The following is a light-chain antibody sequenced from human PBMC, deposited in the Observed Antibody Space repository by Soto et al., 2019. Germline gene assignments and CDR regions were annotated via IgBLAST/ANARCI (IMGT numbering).Light chain of an antibody. CDR2: GNS. J-gene: IGLJ2*01. CDR1: SSNIGAGYD. Sequence: QAVVTQPPSVSGAPGQRVTISCTGSSSNIGAGYDVHWYQQFPGTAPKLLIYGNSNRPSGVPDRFSGSKSGTSASLAITGLQAEDEADYYCQSYDSSLSGNVVFGGGTKVTVL. CDR3: QSYDSSLSGNVV. V-gene: IGLV1-40*01.